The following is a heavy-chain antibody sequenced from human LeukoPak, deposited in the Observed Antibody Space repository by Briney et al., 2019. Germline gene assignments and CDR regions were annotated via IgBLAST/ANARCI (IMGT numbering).Heavy chain of an antibody. D-gene: IGHD2-21*01. CDR3: ARYCGGDCYGMDV. CDR2: IKQDGSEI. CDR1: GFTFSSYW. V-gene: IGHV3-7*01. J-gene: IGHJ6*02. Sequence: GGSLRLSCAASGFTFSSYWMSWVRQAPGKGLEWLANIKQDGSEIHYVDSVKGRFTISRENAKISLYLQMNSLRAEDTALYYCARYCGGDCYGMDVWGQGTTVTVSS.